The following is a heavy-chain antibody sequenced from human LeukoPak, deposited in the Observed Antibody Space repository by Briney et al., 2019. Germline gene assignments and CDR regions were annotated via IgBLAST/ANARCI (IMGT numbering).Heavy chain of an antibody. CDR2: IYYSGST. J-gene: IGHJ3*02. V-gene: IGHV4-39*07. D-gene: IGHD3-9*01. CDR3: ARDTRYFDFFTTDAFDI. CDR1: GGSISSSSYY. Sequence: PSETLSLTCTVSGGSISSSSYYWGWIRQPPGKGLEWIGSIYYSGSTYYNPSLKSRVTISVDTSKNQFSLKLSSVTAADTAVYYCARDTRYFDFFTTDAFDIWGQGTMVTVSS.